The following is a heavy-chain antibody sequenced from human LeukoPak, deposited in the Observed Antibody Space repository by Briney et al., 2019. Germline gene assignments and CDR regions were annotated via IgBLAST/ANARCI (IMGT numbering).Heavy chain of an antibody. J-gene: IGHJ4*02. Sequence: PGGSLRLSCAASGFTVSSNYMSWVRQAPGKGLEWVSYISSSSSTIYYADSVKGRFTISRDNAKNSLYLQMNSLREEDTAVYYCARGRSGFYFDYWGQGTLVTVSS. V-gene: IGHV3-48*02. CDR2: ISSSSSTI. CDR1: GFTVSSNY. D-gene: IGHD3-22*01. CDR3: ARGRSGFYFDY.